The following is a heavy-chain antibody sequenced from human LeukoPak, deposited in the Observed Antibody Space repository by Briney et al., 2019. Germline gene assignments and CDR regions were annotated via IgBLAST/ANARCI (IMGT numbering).Heavy chain of an antibody. J-gene: IGHJ4*02. V-gene: IGHV4-34*01. CDR2: INHSGST. CDR3: ARATRTVTTIFDY. Sequence: SETLSLTCAVYGGSFSGYYWSWIRQPPGKGLEWIGEINHSGSTNYNPSLKSRVTILVDTSKNQFSLKLSSVTAADTAVYFCARATRTVTTIFDYWGQGTLVTVSS. D-gene: IGHD4-17*01. CDR1: GGSFSGYY.